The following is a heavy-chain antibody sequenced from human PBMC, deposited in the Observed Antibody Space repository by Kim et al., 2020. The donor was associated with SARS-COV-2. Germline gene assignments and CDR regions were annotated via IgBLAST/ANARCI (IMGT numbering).Heavy chain of an antibody. J-gene: IGHJ6*02. CDR3: ARDATIVVVPAAMPVANLSLLQTPYYYGMDV. V-gene: IGHV1-18*01. D-gene: IGHD2-2*01. Sequence: ASVKVSCKASGYTFTSYGISWVRQAPGQGLEWMGWISAYNGNTNYAQKLQGRVTMTTDTSTSTAYMELRSLRSDDTAVYYCARDATIVVVPAAMPVANLSLLQTPYYYGMDVWGQGTTVTVSS. CDR2: ISAYNGNT. CDR1: GYTFTSYG.